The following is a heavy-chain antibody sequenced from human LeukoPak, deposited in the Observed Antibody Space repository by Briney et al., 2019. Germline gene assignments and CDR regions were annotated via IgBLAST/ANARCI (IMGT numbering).Heavy chain of an antibody. CDR2: IYYSGST. CDR1: GGSISSGGYY. D-gene: IGHD3-10*01. V-gene: IGHV4-31*03. Sequence: SETLSLTCTVSGGSISSGGYYWSWIRQHPGKGLEWIGYIYYSGSTYYNPSLKSRVTISVDTSKNQFSLKLSSVTAADTAVYYCARGLTYYYGSGSSDEGWFDPWGQGTLVTVSS. J-gene: IGHJ5*02. CDR3: ARGLTYYYGSGSSDEGWFDP.